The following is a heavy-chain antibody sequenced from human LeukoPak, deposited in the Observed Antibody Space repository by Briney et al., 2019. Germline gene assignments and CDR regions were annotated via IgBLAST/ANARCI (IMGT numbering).Heavy chain of an antibody. D-gene: IGHD3-22*01. J-gene: IGHJ3*02. CDR2: ISSTSNSI. V-gene: IGHV3-48*01. Sequence: GGSLRLSCAASAFTFNSYNMNWVRQAPGKGLEWVSYISSTSNSIYYADSVKGRFTISRDNAKNSLYLQMNSLRAEDTAVYYCARGGDDSGDYWPDAFDIWGQGTMVTVSS. CDR1: AFTFNSYN. CDR3: ARGGDDSGDYWPDAFDI.